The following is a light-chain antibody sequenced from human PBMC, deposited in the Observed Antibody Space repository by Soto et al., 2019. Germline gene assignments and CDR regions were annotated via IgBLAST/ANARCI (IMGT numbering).Light chain of an antibody. J-gene: IGLJ3*02. V-gene: IGLV2-8*01. CDR3: SSYAASNNFYFV. Sequence: QSALTQPHSASGSPGQSVTISCTGTSSDVGGYSYVSWYQQYPGRAPKLMIYEVTKRPSGVPDRFSGSKSGNTASLTVSGLQAEDEADYYCSSYAASNNFYFVFGGGTKLTVL. CDR2: EVT. CDR1: SSDVGGYSY.